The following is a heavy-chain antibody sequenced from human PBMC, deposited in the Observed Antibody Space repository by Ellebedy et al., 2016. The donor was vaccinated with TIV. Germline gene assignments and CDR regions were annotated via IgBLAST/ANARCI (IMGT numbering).Heavy chain of an antibody. V-gene: IGHV3-9*01. D-gene: IGHD3-3*01. CDR1: GFTFDDYA. CDR3: AKDLELRFFKMEAFDI. J-gene: IGHJ3*02. Sequence: LKISXAASGFTFDDYAMHWVRQAPGRGLEWVSGISWNSGSIGYADSVKGRFTISRDNAKNSLYLQMNSLRTEDTALYYCAKDLELRFFKMEAFDIWGQGTMVTVSS. CDR2: ISWNSGSI.